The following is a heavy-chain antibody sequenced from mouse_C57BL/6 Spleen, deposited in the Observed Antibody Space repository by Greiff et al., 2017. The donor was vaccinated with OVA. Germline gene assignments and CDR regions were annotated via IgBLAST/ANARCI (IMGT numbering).Heavy chain of an antibody. V-gene: IGHV1-81*01. D-gene: IGHD2-5*01. Sequence: QVQLQQPGAELVKPGASVKLSCKASGYTFTSYWMHWVKQRPGQGLEWIGEIYPRSGNTYYNEKFKGKATLTADKSSSTAYMELRSLTSEDSAVYFCASLNSNYAYFDYWGQGTTLTVSS. CDR1: GYTFTSYW. CDR3: ASLNSNYAYFDY. CDR2: IYPRSGNT. J-gene: IGHJ2*01.